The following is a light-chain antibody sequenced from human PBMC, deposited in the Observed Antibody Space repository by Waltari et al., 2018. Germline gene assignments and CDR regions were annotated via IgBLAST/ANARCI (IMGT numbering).Light chain of an antibody. CDR1: QSVSSN. J-gene: IGKJ3*01. V-gene: IGKV3-15*01. CDR3: QQYNNWPFT. CDR2: GAS. Sequence: TLSCRASQSVSSNLAWYQQKPGQAPRLLIYGASTRATGIPARFSGSGSGTEFTLTISSLQSEDFAVYYCQQYNNWPFTFGPGTKVDIK.